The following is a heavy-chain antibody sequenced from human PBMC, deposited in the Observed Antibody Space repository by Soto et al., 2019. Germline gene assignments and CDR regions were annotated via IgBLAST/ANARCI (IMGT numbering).Heavy chain of an antibody. V-gene: IGHV4-34*01. CDR1: GGSFSGYY. J-gene: IGHJ1*01. D-gene: IGHD4-17*01. CDR3: ASPSQPTKRVRSQYFQH. CDR2: INHSGST. Sequence: QVQLQQWGAGLLKPSETLSLTCAVYGGSFSGYYWSWIRQPPGKGLEWIGEINHSGSTNYNPSLKSRVTISVDTSKNQFSLKLSSVTAADTAVYYCASPSQPTKRVRSQYFQHWGQGTLVTVSS.